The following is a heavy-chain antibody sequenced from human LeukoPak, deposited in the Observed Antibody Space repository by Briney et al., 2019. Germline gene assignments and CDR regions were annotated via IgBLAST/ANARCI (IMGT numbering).Heavy chain of an antibody. D-gene: IGHD6-13*01. V-gene: IGHV3-30*18. CDR3: AKDAFNPGIAAAGIDY. J-gene: IGHJ4*02. Sequence: GGSLRLSCAASGFTFSSYGMHWVRQAPGKGLEWVAVISYDGSNKYYADSVKGRFTISRDNSKNTLYLQMNSLRAEDTAVYYCAKDAFNPGIAAAGIDYWGQGTLVTVSS. CDR2: ISYDGSNK. CDR1: GFTFSSYG.